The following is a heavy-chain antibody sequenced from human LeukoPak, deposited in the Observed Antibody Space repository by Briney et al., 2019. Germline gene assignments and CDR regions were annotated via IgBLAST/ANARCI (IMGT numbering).Heavy chain of an antibody. CDR1: GFTFSSYS. J-gene: IGHJ4*02. V-gene: IGHV3-21*01. Sequence: GGSLRLSCAASGFTFSSYSINWVRQAPGKGLGWVSCISSTSSFIYYADSVKGRFTISRDNAKNSLYLQMNSLRAEDTAVYYCARFERGYSYGEGFDYWGQGTLVTVSS. D-gene: IGHD5-18*01. CDR2: ISSTSSFI. CDR3: ARFERGYSYGEGFDY.